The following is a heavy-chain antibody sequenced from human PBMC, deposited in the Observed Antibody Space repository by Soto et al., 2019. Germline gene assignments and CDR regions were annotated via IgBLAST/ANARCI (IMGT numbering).Heavy chain of an antibody. CDR2: ISSSSDYI. CDR3: ARARVYATGPLDF. CDR1: GFTFTSYT. J-gene: IGHJ4*02. Sequence: GGSLRLSCAASGFTFTSYTMNWVRQAPGKGLEWVSSISSSSDYIYYADSMKDRVTISRDNAKNSLFLDMNSLTGEDTAVYYCARARVYATGPLDFWGQGTLVTVSS. D-gene: IGHD6-13*01. V-gene: IGHV3-21*06.